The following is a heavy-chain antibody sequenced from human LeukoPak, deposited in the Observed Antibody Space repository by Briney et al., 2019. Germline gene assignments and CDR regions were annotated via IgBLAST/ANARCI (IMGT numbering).Heavy chain of an antibody. CDR2: ISGSGGST. D-gene: IGHD3-10*01. V-gene: IGHV3-23*01. Sequence: GGSLRLSCAASGFTFSTYAMSWVRQASGKGLEWVSAISGSGGSTYYADSVKGRFAISRDNSKNTLYLQMNSLRAEDTAVYYCAKEGPMVRDFDYWDQGTLVTVSS. CDR1: GFTFSTYA. CDR3: AKEGPMVRDFDY. J-gene: IGHJ4*02.